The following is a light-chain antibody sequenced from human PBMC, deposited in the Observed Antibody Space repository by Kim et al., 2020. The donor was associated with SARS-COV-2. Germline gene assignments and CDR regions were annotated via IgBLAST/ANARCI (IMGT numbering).Light chain of an antibody. CDR3: QAWDGSTVI. Sequence: SYELTQPPSVSVSPGQTASITCSGEKLGDKYACWYQQKPGQSPVMVIYEDNKRPSGIPERFSGSMSGNTATLTVSGTQAIDEADYYCQAWDGSTVIFGGGTQLTVL. V-gene: IGLV3-1*01. CDR2: EDN. J-gene: IGLJ2*01. CDR1: KLGDKY.